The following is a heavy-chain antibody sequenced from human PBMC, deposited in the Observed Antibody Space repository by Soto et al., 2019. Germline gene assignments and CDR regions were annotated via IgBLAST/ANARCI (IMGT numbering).Heavy chain of an antibody. V-gene: IGHV1-2*04. J-gene: IGHJ4*02. CDR2: INPNSGGT. CDR1: GYTFTGYY. D-gene: IGHD6-19*01. CDR3: ARTENGYSSGWYLNFDY. Sequence: ASVKVSCKASGYTFTGYYMHWVRQAPGQGLEWMGWINPNSGGTNYAQKFQGWVTMTRDTSISTAYMELSRLRSDDTAVYYCARTENGYSSGWYLNFDYWGQGTLVTVSS.